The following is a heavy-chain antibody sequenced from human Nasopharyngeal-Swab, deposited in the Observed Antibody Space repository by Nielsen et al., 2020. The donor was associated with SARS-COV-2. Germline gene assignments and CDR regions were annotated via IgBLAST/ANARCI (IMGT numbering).Heavy chain of an antibody. CDR1: GFSFNDFW. V-gene: IGHV5-51*01. J-gene: IGHJ4*02. CDR2: IYPRDSDT. CDR3: LRLRDGYSNTGFDY. Sequence: GESLKISCKASGFSFNDFWIAWVRQMPGKALEWLGTIYPRDSDTRYSPSFRGQVTISADKSITTAYLQWSSLKASDTATYYCLRLRDGYSNTGFDYSGPGTVVIVSS. D-gene: IGHD5-24*01.